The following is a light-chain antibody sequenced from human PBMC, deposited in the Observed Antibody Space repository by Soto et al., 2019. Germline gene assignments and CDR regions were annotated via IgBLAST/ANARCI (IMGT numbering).Light chain of an antibody. CDR1: QSISSY. J-gene: IGKJ3*01. Sequence: IQMTQSPSSLSASVGDRVTITCRASQSISSYLNWYQQKPGKAPKLLIYAASSLQSGVPSRFSGSGSGTDFTLTISSLQPEDFATYYCQQANSFPFTFGPGNKVDIK. CDR2: AAS. V-gene: IGKV1-39*01. CDR3: QQANSFPFT.